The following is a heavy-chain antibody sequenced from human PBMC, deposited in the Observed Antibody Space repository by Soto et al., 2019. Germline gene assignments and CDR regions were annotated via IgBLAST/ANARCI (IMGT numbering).Heavy chain of an antibody. CDR1: GGSISSSSYY. D-gene: IGHD2-8*01. CDR3: ACRSATVLSLTY. Sequence: SETLSLTCTVSGGSISSSSYYWGWIRQPPGKGLEWIGSIYYSGSTSYNPSLKSRVTISVDTSNNQFSLKLSSVTAADTAVYYCACRSATVLSLTYWGPGTQVTVSS. V-gene: IGHV4-39*01. CDR2: IYYSGST. J-gene: IGHJ4*02.